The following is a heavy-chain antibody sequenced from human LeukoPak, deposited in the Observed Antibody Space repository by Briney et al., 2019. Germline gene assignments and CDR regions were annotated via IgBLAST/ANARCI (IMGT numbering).Heavy chain of an antibody. CDR3: TTVMLSIVVVPAASGY. D-gene: IGHD2-2*01. CDR1: GFTFSNAW. CDR2: IKSKTDGGTT. V-gene: IGHV3-15*01. J-gene: IGHJ4*02. Sequence: GGSLRPSCAASGFTFSNAWMSWVRQAPGKGLEWVGRIKSKTDGGTTDYAAPVKGRFTISRDDSKNTLYLQMNSLKTEDTAVYYCTTVMLSIVVVPAASGYWGQGTLVTVSS.